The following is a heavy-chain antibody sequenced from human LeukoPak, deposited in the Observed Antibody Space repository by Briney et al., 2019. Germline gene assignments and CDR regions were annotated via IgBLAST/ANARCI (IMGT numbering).Heavy chain of an antibody. V-gene: IGHV1-69*13. Sequence: SVKVSCKASGGTFSSYAISWVRQAPGQGLEWMGGIIPIFGTANYAQKFRGSVTITADESTSTAYMELSSLRSEDTAVYYCARGSSGWAQLGYWGQGTLVTVSS. CDR2: IIPIFGTA. J-gene: IGHJ4*02. CDR1: GGTFSSYA. CDR3: ARGSSGWAQLGY. D-gene: IGHD6-19*01.